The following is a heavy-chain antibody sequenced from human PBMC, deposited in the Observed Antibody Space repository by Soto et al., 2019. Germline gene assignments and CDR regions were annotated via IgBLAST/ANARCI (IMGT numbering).Heavy chain of an antibody. Sequence: QVQLQESGPGLVKPSQTLSLTCTVSGGSISSGGYYWRWIRQHPGTGLEWIGYIYYSGSTYYNPSLASRVTIAVDTSKNQFSLKLSSVTAADTAVYYCARGGSGPELTAMVRWGQGTLVTVSS. CDR2: IYYSGST. J-gene: IGHJ4*02. CDR3: ARGGSGPELTAMVR. D-gene: IGHD5-18*01. V-gene: IGHV4-31*03. CDR1: GGSISSGGYY.